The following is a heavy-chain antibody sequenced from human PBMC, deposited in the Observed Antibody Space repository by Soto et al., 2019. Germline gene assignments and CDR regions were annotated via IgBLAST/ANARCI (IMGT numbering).Heavy chain of an antibody. V-gene: IGHV3-43*01. Sequence: GGSLRLSCEGSGFTFEDYTMHWVRQTPGKGLEWVSLISWDGYSTLYADSVKGRFTVSRDNSENTLYLQLSSLTADDTAVYYCAKKVALGTFDYWGQGTLVTVSS. CDR1: GFTFEDYT. D-gene: IGHD3-16*01. CDR3: AKKVALGTFDY. J-gene: IGHJ4*02. CDR2: ISWDGYST.